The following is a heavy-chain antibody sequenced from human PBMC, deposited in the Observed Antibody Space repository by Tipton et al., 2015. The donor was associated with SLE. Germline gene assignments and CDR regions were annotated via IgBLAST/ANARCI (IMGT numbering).Heavy chain of an antibody. CDR2: IRNGGGKSDGKT. CDR3: ATDHCTSVSCSDRGFDN. D-gene: IGHD2-8*02. Sequence: SLRLSCAASGFSFSTYGVAWVRQPPGKGLQWVSTIRNGGGKSDGKTYYAESVRGRFTISRDNSRNTLYLQMNSLRPEDTALYYCATDHCTSVSCSDRGFDNWGQGTLVTVSS. V-gene: IGHV3-23*01. J-gene: IGHJ4*02. CDR1: GFSFSTYG.